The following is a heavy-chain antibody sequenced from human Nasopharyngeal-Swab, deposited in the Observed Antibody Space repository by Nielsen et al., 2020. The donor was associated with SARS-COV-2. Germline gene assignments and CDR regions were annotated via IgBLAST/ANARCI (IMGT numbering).Heavy chain of an antibody. CDR1: GGSISSGDYY. CDR3: ARDNPYDYVWGSYRYNAFDI. V-gene: IGHV4-30-4*01. Sequence: SETLSLTCTVSGGSISSGDYYWSWIRQPPGKGLEWIGYIYYSGSTYYNPSLKSRVTISVDTSKNQFSLKLSSVTAADTAVYYCARDNPYDYVWGSYRYNAFDIWGQGTMVTVSS. J-gene: IGHJ3*02. CDR2: IYYSGST. D-gene: IGHD3-16*02.